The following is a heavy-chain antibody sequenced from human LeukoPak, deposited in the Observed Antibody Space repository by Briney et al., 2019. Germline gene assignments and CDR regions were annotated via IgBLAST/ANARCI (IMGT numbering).Heavy chain of an antibody. CDR1: GFTFSSYS. CDR2: ISSSSSTI. CDR3: ARGYSSGYYYYYYYMDV. J-gene: IGHJ6*03. Sequence: GGSLRLSCAASGFTFSSYSMNWVRQAPGKGLEWVSYISSSSSTIYYADSVKGRFTISRDNAKNSLYLQMNSLRAGDTAVYYCARGYSSGYYYYYYYMDVWGKGSTVTISS. D-gene: IGHD3-22*01. V-gene: IGHV3-48*01.